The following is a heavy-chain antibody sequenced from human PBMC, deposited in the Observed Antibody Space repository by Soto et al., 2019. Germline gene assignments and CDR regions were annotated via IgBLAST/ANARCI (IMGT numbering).Heavy chain of an antibody. Sequence: QVQLVESGGGVVQPGRSLRLSCAASGFTFSSYGMHWVRQAPGKGLEWVAVISYDGSNKYYADSVKGRFTISRYNSKNTLWLRMNSLRDEDTALYYCAKDGGSSWYRYCYCGMGVWGQGTTVTVAS. D-gene: IGHD6-13*01. V-gene: IGHV3-30*18. CDR3: AKDGGSSWYRYCYCGMGV. CDR1: GFTFSSYG. J-gene: IGHJ6*02. CDR2: ISYDGSNK.